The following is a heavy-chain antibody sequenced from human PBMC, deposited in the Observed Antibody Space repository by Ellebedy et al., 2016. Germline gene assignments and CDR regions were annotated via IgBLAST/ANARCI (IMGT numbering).Heavy chain of an antibody. V-gene: IGHV3-23*01. J-gene: IGHJ6*02. D-gene: IGHD2-2*01. Sequence: GGSLRLSXTASGFTFSNYAMSWVRQAPGKGLEWVSAISGSGGSTYYADSVKGRFTISRDNSKNTLYLQMNSLRAEDTAVYYCAKAVVPAAILDYYYYGMDVWGQGTTVTVSS. CDR3: AKAVVPAAILDYYYYGMDV. CDR2: ISGSGGST. CDR1: GFTFSNYA.